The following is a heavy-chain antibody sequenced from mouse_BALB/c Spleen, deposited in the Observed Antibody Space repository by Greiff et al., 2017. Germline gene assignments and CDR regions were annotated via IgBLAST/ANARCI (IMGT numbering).Heavy chain of an antibody. Sequence: VQLQQSGPSLVQPSQSLSITCTVSGFSLTSYGVHWVRQSQGKGLEWMGEIWRGGRTDYNAAFMSRLSITKDNTKSQVFFKMNSLQADDTALYYCAKPSYGNSVAWFAYWGQGTLVTVSA. V-gene: IGHV2-5-1*01. CDR1: GFSLTSYG. J-gene: IGHJ3*01. CDR2: IWRGGRT. CDR3: AKPSYGNSVAWFAY. D-gene: IGHD2-1*01.